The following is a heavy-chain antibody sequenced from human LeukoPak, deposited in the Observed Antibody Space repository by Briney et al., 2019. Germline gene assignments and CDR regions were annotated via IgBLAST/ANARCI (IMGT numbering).Heavy chain of an antibody. CDR1: GFAFSDYY. CDR2: VTGSGSTT. V-gene: IGHV3-11*01. CDR3: ARGPTYYLLDV. J-gene: IGHJ6*03. Sequence: GGSLRLSCVASGFAFSDYYINWIRQAPGKGLEWISYVTGSGSTTYYVDSVRGRFTISRDNAKKSVFLQMDSLRGDDTAVYYCARGPTYYLLDVWGKGTTVTVSS.